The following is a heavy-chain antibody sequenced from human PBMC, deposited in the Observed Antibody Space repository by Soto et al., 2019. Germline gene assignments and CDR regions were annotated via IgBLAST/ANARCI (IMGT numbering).Heavy chain of an antibody. Sequence: GESLKISCKGSGYSFTSYLIGWVRQMPGKGLEWMGIIYPGDSDTRYSPSFQGQVTISADKSISTAYLQWSSLKASDTAMYYCARLNYDSSFGFVGHPFGLVYFQHWGQGTLVTVSS. D-gene: IGHD3-22*01. CDR3: ARLNYDSSFGFVGHPFGLVYFQH. J-gene: IGHJ1*01. CDR1: GYSFTSYL. CDR2: IYPGDSDT. V-gene: IGHV5-51*01.